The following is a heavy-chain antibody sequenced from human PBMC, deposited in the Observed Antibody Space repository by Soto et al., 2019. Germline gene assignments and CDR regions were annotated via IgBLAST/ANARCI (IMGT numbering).Heavy chain of an antibody. J-gene: IGHJ4*02. D-gene: IGHD6-6*01. CDR3: AREFSNSPEAFDS. V-gene: IGHV4-61*01. CDR2: IYYTGST. Sequence: QVQLQESGPGLVKPSETLSLTCTVSGGSVNSDSYYWSWIRQPPGKGLEWIGYIYYTGSTNYNPSLESRVTISLDTSRNQFFLKLSSVTAADTAVFYCAREFSNSPEAFDSWGQGALVTVSS. CDR1: GGSVNSDSYY.